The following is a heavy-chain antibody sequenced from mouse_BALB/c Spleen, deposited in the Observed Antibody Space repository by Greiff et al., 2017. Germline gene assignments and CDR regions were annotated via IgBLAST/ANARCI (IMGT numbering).Heavy chain of an antibody. D-gene: IGHD4-1*01. CDR3: ARGWEDAMDY. Sequence: EVKVVESGGGLVQPGGSRKLSCAASGFTFSSFGMHWVRQAPEKGLEWVAYISSGSSTIYYADTVKGRFTISRDNPKNTLFLQMTSLRSEDTAMYYCARGWEDAMDYWGQGTSVTVSS. CDR2: ISSGSSTI. V-gene: IGHV5-17*02. CDR1: GFTFSSFG. J-gene: IGHJ4*01.